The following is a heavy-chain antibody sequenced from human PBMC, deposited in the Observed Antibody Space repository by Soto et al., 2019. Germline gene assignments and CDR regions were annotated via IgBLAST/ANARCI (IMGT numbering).Heavy chain of an antibody. CDR2: ISSSSSYI. CDR1: GFTFSSYS. CDR3: ARDRGITMVRGVLAYFDY. J-gene: IGHJ4*02. Sequence: EVQLVESGGGLVKPGGSLRLSCAASGFTFSSYSMNWVRQAPGKGLEWVSSISSSSSYIYYADSVKGRFTISRDNAKNSLYLQMHSLRAEDTAVYYCARDRGITMVRGVLAYFDYWGQGTLVTVSS. V-gene: IGHV3-21*01. D-gene: IGHD3-10*01.